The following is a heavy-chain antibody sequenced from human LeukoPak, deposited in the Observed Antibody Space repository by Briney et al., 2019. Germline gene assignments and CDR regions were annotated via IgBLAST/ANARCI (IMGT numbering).Heavy chain of an antibody. V-gene: IGHV1-69*13. J-gene: IGHJ4*02. CDR1: GGTFSSYA. CDR2: IIPIFGTA. D-gene: IGHD6-19*01. Sequence: SVKVSCKASGGTFSSYAISWVRQAPGQGLEWMGGIIPIFGTANYAQKFQSRVTITADESTSTAYMELSSLRSEDTAVYYCAMTPGIAVAGYFDYWGQGTLVTVSS. CDR3: AMTPGIAVAGYFDY.